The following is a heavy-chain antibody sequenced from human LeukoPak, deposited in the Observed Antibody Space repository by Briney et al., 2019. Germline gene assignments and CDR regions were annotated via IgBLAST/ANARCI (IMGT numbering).Heavy chain of an antibody. CDR3: AREVLRIAAAGKDY. Sequence: SVTVSFTSSVGTFSSYAISWVRQPPGQGLEWMGRIIPILGIANYAQKSQGRVTITADKSTSTAYMELSSLRSEDTAVYYCAREVLRIAAAGKDYWGQGTLVTVSS. V-gene: IGHV1-69*04. J-gene: IGHJ4*02. CDR1: VGTFSSYA. CDR2: IIPILGIA. D-gene: IGHD6-13*01.